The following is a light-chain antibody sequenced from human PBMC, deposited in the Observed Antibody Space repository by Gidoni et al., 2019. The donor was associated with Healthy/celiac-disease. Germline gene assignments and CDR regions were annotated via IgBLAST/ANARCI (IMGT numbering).Light chain of an antibody. CDR1: SSDVGSYNL. V-gene: IGLV2-23*02. CDR2: EVS. CDR3: CSYAGSSPPYV. J-gene: IGLJ1*01. Sequence: QSALTQPASVSGSPGQSITISCTGTSSDVGSYNLVSWYQQHPGKAPKLMIYEVSKRPSGVSTRFSGSKSGNTASLTISGLQAEDEADYYCCSYAGSSPPYVFGTGTKVTVL.